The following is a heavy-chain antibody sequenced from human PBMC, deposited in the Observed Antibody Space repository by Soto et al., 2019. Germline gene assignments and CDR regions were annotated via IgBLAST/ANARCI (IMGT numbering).Heavy chain of an antibody. J-gene: IGHJ6*02. V-gene: IGHV4-59*01. CDR1: GGSIGSYD. CDR3: ARDIMGTNYYYYGMDV. Sequence: SETLCLTCTVSGGSIGSYDGSWIRQPPGKGLEWIGYIYYSGSTNYNPSLKSRVTISVDTSKNQFSLKLSSVTAADTAVYYCARDIMGTNYYYYGMDVWGQGTTVTVSS. CDR2: IYYSGST. D-gene: IGHD2-8*01.